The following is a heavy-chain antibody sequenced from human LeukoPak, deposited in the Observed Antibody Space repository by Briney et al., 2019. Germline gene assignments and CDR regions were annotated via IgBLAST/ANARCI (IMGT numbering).Heavy chain of an antibody. Sequence: PGGSLRLSCAASAFTFSSYAMSWVRQAPGKGLEWVSSISGSGITTYYADSVKGRFTISRDNSKNTLYLQMNSLRAEDTAVYHCAKDRTGYYDTSPDFDYWGQGTLVTVSS. CDR1: AFTFSSYA. J-gene: IGHJ4*02. D-gene: IGHD3-22*01. CDR3: AKDRTGYYDTSPDFDY. CDR2: ISGSGITT. V-gene: IGHV3-23*01.